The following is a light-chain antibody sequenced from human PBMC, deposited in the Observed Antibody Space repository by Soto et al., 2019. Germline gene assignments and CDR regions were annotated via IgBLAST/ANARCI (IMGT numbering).Light chain of an antibody. Sequence: EIVLTQSPGTLSLSPGERATLSCRASQSVSSSYLAWYQQKPGQAPRLLIYGASSRATGIPDRFSGSGSRTDFTLTISRLETEDFAVYYCQQYGRSRTFGQGTKVEIK. CDR3: QQYGRSRT. J-gene: IGKJ1*01. V-gene: IGKV3-20*01. CDR2: GAS. CDR1: QSVSSSY.